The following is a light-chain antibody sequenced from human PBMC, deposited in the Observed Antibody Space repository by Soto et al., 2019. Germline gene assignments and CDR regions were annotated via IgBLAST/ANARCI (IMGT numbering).Light chain of an antibody. J-gene: IGLJ3*02. CDR3: QSYDISLSAWV. CDR1: TSNIGAGYD. CDR2: LNN. Sequence: QAVVTQPPSVSGAPGQRVAISCTGSTSNIGAGYDVHWYQHLPGTAPKLLIYLNNNRPSGVPDRFSGSKSGTSASLAITGLQADDEADYYCQSYDISLSAWVFGGGTKLTVL. V-gene: IGLV1-40*01.